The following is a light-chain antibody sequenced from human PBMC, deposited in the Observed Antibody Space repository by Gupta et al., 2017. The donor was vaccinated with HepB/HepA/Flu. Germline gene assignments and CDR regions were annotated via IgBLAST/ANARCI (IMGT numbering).Light chain of an antibody. CDR2: KDS. J-gene: IGLJ2*01. V-gene: IGLV3-25*03. CDR3: QSAESSASYVV. CDR1: ALPKQY. Sequence: SSELTQPPSVSVSPGQTARITCSGDALPKQYAYWYQQKPGQAPVMVRYKDSERPSGIPERFSGSRSGTTVMLTIRGVQAEDEADYYCQSAESSASYVVFGGGTKLTVL.